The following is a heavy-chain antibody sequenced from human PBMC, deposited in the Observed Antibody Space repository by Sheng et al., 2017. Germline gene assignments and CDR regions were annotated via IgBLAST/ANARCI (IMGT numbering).Heavy chain of an antibody. CDR2: IIPILGIA. Sequence: QVQLVQSGAEVKKPGSSVKVSCKASGGTFSSYTISWVRQAPGQGLEWMGRIIPILGIANYAQKFQGRVTITADKSTSTAYMELSSLRSEDTAVYYCARASLAKYYFDYWGQGTLVTVSS. CDR3: ARASLAKYYFDY. V-gene: IGHV1-69*02. CDR1: GGTFSSYT. J-gene: IGHJ4*02.